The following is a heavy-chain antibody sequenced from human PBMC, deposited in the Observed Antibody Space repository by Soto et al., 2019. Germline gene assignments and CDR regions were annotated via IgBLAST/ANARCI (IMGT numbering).Heavy chain of an antibody. CDR1: GYTFTSYG. CDR3: ARAPRSLELRPSGMASYYYGMDV. CDR2: ISAYNGNT. D-gene: IGHD1-7*01. Sequence: ASVKVSCKASGYTFTSYGISWVRQAPGQGLEWMGWISAYNGNTNYAQKLQGRVTMTTDTSTSTAYMELRSLRSDDTAVYYCARAPRSLELRPSGMASYYYGMDVWGQGTTVTVSS. J-gene: IGHJ6*02. V-gene: IGHV1-18*04.